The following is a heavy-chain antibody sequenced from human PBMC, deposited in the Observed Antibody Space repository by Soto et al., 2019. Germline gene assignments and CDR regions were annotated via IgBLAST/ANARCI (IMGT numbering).Heavy chain of an antibody. CDR3: AKAGFCYDSSGYYESSGQFDY. V-gene: IGHV3-23*01. J-gene: IGHJ4*02. CDR1: GFTFSSYA. CDR2: ISGSGGST. Sequence: EVQLLESGGGLVQPGGSLRLSCAASGFTFSSYAMSWVRQAPGKGLEWVSAISGSGGSTYYADSVKGRFTISRDNSKNTLYLQMNSLRAEDTAVYYCAKAGFCYDSSGYYESSGQFDYWGQGTLVTVSS. D-gene: IGHD3-22*01.